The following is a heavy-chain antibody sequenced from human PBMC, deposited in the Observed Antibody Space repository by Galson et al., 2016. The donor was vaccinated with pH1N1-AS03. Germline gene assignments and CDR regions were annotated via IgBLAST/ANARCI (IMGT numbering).Heavy chain of an antibody. J-gene: IGHJ5*01. CDR2: ISKDARGK. CDR3: AKMLRGITAVGFES. Sequence: SLRLSCAASGFTFSDSGMHWVRQPPGKGLEWVAVISKDARGKFYADSVKGRFTISRDNSNNTVYLHMNSLRTGDTAVYYCAKMLRGITAVGFESWGQGILVIVSS. V-gene: IGHV3-30*18. D-gene: IGHD3-10*01. CDR1: GFTFSDSG.